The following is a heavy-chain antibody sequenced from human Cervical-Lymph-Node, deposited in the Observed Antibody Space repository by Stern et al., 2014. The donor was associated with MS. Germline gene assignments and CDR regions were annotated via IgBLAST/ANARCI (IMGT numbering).Heavy chain of an antibody. CDR3: ARHLEWFGGY. V-gene: IGHV4-39*01. D-gene: IGHD3-10*01. J-gene: IGHJ4*02. Sequence: QVQLQESGPGLVKPSETLSLTCTVSGGSISSSSYYWGWIRQPPGKGLEWIGSIYYSGSTYYNPSRKCRFPISVDPSKTHFSLKLSSVTAADTAVYYCARHLEWFGGYWGQGTLVTVSS. CDR1: GGSISSSSYY. CDR2: IYYSGST.